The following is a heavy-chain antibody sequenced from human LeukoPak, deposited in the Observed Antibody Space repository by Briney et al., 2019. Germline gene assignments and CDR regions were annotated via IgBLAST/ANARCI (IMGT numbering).Heavy chain of an antibody. D-gene: IGHD3-22*01. Sequence: SETLSLTCAVYGGSFSGYYWSWIRQPPGKGLEWIGEINHSGSTNYNPSLKSRVTISVDTSKNQFSLKLSSVTAADTAVYYCAREKYYYDTSGYLPRLKYYFDYWGQGTLVTVSS. CDR3: AREKYYYDTSGYLPRLKYYFDY. V-gene: IGHV4-34*01. J-gene: IGHJ4*02. CDR1: GGSFSGYY. CDR2: INHSGST.